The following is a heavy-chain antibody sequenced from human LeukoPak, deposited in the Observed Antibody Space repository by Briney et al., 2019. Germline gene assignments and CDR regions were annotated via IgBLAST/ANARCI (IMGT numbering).Heavy chain of an antibody. V-gene: IGHV1-2*02. CDR2: INPNSGGT. CDR3: ARRYSSSWYAADRYYYYYMDV. D-gene: IGHD6-13*01. Sequence: GASVKVSCKASGYTFTGYYMHWVRQAPGQGLGWMGWINPNSGGTNYAQKFQGRVTMTRDTSISTAYMELSRLRSDDTAVYYCARRYSSSWYAADRYYYYYMDVWGKGTTVTVSS. CDR1: GYTFTGYY. J-gene: IGHJ6*03.